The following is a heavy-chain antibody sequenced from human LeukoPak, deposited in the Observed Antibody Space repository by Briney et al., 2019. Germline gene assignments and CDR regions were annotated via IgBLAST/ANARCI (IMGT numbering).Heavy chain of an antibody. CDR3: ARHTPRIVGATPPDY. J-gene: IGHJ4*02. CDR1: GYSFTSYW. Sequence: GESLKISCKGSGYSFTSYWIGWVRQLPGKGLGWMGIIYPGDSDTRYSPSFQGQVTISADKSISTAYLQWSSLKASDTAMYYCARHTPRIVGATPPDYWGQGTLVTVSS. V-gene: IGHV5-51*01. CDR2: IYPGDSDT. D-gene: IGHD1-26*01.